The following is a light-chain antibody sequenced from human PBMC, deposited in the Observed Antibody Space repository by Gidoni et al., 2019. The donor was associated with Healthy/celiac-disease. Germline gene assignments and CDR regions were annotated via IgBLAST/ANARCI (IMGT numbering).Light chain of an antibody. CDR1: QDISNY. J-gene: IGKJ5*01. Sequence: DIQMTQSPSSLSASVGDRVTITCQASQDISNYLNWYQQKPGKAPKLLIYDASNLETGVPSRFSGSGSGTDFTFTISSLQPEDIATYYCQQYDNGPTFGQGTRLEIK. V-gene: IGKV1-33*01. CDR3: QQYDNGPT. CDR2: DAS.